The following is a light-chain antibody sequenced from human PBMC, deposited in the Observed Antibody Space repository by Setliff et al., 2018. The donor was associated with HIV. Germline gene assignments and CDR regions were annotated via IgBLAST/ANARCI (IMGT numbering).Light chain of an antibody. J-gene: IGLJ1*01. CDR2: DVI. CDR1: SSDIGGYDY. Sequence: QSVLTQPASVSGSPRQSIAISCTGTSSDIGGYDYVSWYQQHPGKAPKLVIYDVIKRPAGVSDRFSASKSGNTASLTISGLQAEDEADYYCSSCTITTTPSCSVFGTGTKVTVL. V-gene: IGLV2-14*03. CDR3: SSCTITTTPSCSV.